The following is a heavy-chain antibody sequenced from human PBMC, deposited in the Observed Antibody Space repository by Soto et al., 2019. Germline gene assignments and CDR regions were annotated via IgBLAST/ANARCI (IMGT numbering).Heavy chain of an antibody. Sequence: PSETLSLTCTVSGCSVSSSSYYWGWVRQPPGKGLEWIGSVYYSGSTYYNPSLESRVTISVDKSKNQFSLKLMSLSAADTADYYCGGLEGLATIAYYFDYWGQGALVTVSS. D-gene: IGHD3-3*01. V-gene: IGHV4-39*01. CDR1: GCSVSSSSYY. J-gene: IGHJ4*02. CDR3: GGLEGLATIAYYFDY. CDR2: VYYSGST.